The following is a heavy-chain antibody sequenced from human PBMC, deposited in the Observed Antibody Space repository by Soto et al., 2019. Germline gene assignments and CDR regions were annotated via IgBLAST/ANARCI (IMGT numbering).Heavy chain of an antibody. V-gene: IGHV3-23*01. CDR1: GFTFSSYA. Sequence: GGSLRLSCAASGFTFSSYAMSWVRQAPGKGLEWVSAISGSGGSTYYADSVKGRFTISRDNSKNTLYLQMNSLRAEDTAVYYCAKDIYGWVRGASLYDYWGQGTLVTVSS. CDR2: ISGSGGST. J-gene: IGHJ4*02. D-gene: IGHD3-10*01. CDR3: AKDIYGWVRGASLYDY.